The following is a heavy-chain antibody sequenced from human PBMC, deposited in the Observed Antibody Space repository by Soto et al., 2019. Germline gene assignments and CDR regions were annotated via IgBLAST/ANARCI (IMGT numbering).Heavy chain of an antibody. V-gene: IGHV3-30-3*01. CDR1: GVTFSSYA. CDR3: ASAVAGGYSYGSPGNWFDP. Sequence: PGWSLRLSCAASGVTFSSYAMHGVRQAPGKGLEWVAVISYDGSNKYYADSVKGRFTISRDNSKNTLYLQMNSLRAEDTAVYYSASAVAGGYSYGSPGNWFDPWGQGTLVTVSS. D-gene: IGHD5-18*01. CDR2: ISYDGSNK. J-gene: IGHJ5*02.